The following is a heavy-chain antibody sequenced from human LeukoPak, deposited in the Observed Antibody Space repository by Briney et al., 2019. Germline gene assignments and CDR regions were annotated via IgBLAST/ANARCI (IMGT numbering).Heavy chain of an antibody. CDR3: AKDPHSSGWYFTAFDD. J-gene: IGHJ4*02. Sequence: RGGSLRLSCAASGFTFSRYAMHWVRQAPGQGLEYVSAITSNGGSTYYANSVKGRFIISRDNSKNTLYLQVNSLRAEDTAVYYCAKDPHSSGWYFTAFDDWGQGTLVTVSS. D-gene: IGHD6-19*01. CDR1: GFTFSRYA. V-gene: IGHV3-64*01. CDR2: ITSNGGST.